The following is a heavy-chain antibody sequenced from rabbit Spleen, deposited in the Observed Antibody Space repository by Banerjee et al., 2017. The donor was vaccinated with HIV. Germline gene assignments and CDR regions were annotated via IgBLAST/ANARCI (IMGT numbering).Heavy chain of an antibody. D-gene: IGHD8-1*01. V-gene: IGHV1S45*01. CDR2: IYPGFGIT. CDR3: ARDTGTSFSTYGMDL. J-gene: IGHJ6*01. Sequence: QEQLKETGGGLVQPGGSLTLSCKVSGIDLSSNAMSWVRQAPGKGLEWIGDIYPGFGITYYATWAKGRFTISKTSSTTVTLQMTSLTAADTATYFCARDTGTSFSTYGMDLWGQGTLVTVS. CDR1: GIDLSSNA.